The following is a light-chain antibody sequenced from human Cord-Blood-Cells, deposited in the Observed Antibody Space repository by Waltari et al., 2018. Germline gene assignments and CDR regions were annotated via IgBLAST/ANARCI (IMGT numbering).Light chain of an antibody. J-gene: IGLJ2*01. Sequence: GTSSDVGGYNYVSWYQQHPGKAPKLMIYEVSKRPSGVPDRFSGSKSGNTASLTVSGLQAEDEADYYCSSYAGSNNYVVFGGGTKLTVL. V-gene: IGLV2-8*01. CDR3: SSYAGSNNYVV. CDR2: EVS. CDR1: SSDVGGYNY.